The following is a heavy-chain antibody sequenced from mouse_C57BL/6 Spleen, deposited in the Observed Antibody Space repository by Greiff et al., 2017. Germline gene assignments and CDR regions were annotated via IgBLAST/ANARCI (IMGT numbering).Heavy chain of an antibody. CDR1: GYTFTDYN. D-gene: IGHD2-1*01. CDR2: INPNNGGT. Sequence: LMEPGASVKMSCKASGYTFTDYNMHWVKQSHGKSLEWIGYINPNNGGTSYNQKFKGKATLTVNKSSSTAYMELRSLTSEDSAVYYCARDGXFAYWGQGTLVTVSA. J-gene: IGHJ3*01. CDR3: ARDGXFAY. V-gene: IGHV1-22*01.